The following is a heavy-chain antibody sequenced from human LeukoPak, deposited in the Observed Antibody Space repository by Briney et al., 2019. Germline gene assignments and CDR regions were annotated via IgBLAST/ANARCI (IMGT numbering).Heavy chain of an antibody. V-gene: IGHV3-21*01. CDR1: GFTFSSYS. J-gene: IGHJ4*02. CDR3: ARYSSSWYFIDY. CDR2: ISSSSSYI. Sequence: PGGSLRLSCAASGFTFSSYSMNWVRQAPGKGLEWVSSISSSSSYIYYADSAKGRFTISRDNAKNSLYLQLNSLRAQDTVLYYCARYSSSWYFIDYWGQGTLVTVSS. D-gene: IGHD6-13*01.